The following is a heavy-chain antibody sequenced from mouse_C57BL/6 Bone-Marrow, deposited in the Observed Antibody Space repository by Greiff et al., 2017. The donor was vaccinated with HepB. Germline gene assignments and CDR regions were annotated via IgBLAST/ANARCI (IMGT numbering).Heavy chain of an antibody. J-gene: IGHJ2*01. D-gene: IGHD1-1*01. CDR3: ARYYYPYY. CDR2: ISSGSSTI. V-gene: IGHV5-17*01. Sequence: EVQLVESGGGLVKPGGSLKLSCAASGFTFSDYGMHWVRQAPEKGLEWVAYISSGSSTIYYADTVKGRFTISRDNAKNPLFLQMTSLRSEDTAMYYCARYYYPYYWGQGTTLTVSS. CDR1: GFTFSDYG.